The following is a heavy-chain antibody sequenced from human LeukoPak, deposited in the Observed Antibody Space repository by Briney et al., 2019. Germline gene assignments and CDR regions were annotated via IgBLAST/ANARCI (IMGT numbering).Heavy chain of an antibody. CDR2: ISSSSSYI. J-gene: IGHJ4*02. CDR1: GFSFSSYS. Sequence: GGSLRLSCAASGFSFSSYSMNWVRQAPGKGLEWVSSISSSSSYIYYADSVKGRFTISRDNSKNTLYLQMNSLRAEDTAVYYCARSKGMWELDYWGQGTLVTVSS. V-gene: IGHV3-21*04. D-gene: IGHD1-26*01. CDR3: ARSKGMWELDY.